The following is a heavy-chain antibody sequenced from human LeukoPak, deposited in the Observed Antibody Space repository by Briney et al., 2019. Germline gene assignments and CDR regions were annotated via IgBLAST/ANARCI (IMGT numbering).Heavy chain of an antibody. J-gene: IGHJ6*03. CDR3: ARVSVGMATINSYYYYMDV. Sequence: SETLSLTCTVSGGSISSSSYYWRWIRQPPGKGLEWIGYIYYSGSTNYNPSLKSRVTISVDTSKNQFSLKLSSVTAADTAVYYCARVSVGMATINSYYYYMDVWGKGTTVTISS. D-gene: IGHD5-12*01. V-gene: IGHV4-61*01. CDR1: GGSISSSSYY. CDR2: IYYSGST.